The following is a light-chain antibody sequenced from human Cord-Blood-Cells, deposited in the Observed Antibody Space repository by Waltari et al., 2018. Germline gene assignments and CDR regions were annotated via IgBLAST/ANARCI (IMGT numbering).Light chain of an antibody. V-gene: IGLV3-1*01. Sequence: SYELTQPPSVSVSPGQTASITCPGDKLGDKYACWYQQKPGQSPVLGIYQDSKRPSGIPERFSGSNSGNTATLTISGTQAMDEADYYCQAWDSSTDVVFGGGTKLTVL. J-gene: IGLJ2*01. CDR3: QAWDSSTDVV. CDR2: QDS. CDR1: KLGDKY.